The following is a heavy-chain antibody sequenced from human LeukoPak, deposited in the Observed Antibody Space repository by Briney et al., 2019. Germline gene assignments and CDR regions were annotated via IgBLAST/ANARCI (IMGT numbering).Heavy chain of an antibody. CDR3: AKDRSGWYLGAFDI. Sequence: GGSLRLSCAASGFTFSSYGMHWVRQAPGKGLEWVAVISYDGSNKFYADSVKGRFTISRDNSKNTLYLQINSLRAEDTAVYYCAKDRSGWYLGAFDIWGQGTMVTVSS. CDR1: GFTFSSYG. D-gene: IGHD6-19*01. CDR2: ISYDGSNK. J-gene: IGHJ3*02. V-gene: IGHV3-30*18.